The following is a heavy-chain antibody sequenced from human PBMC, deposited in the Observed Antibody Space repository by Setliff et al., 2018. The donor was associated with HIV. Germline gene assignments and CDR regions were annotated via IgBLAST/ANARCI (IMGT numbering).Heavy chain of an antibody. J-gene: IGHJ4*02. CDR2: ISTYNGNT. CDR3: ARESEAGV. D-gene: IGHD3-10*01. CDR1: GYTFNNYG. V-gene: IGHV1-18*01. Sequence: ASVKVSCKASGYTFNNYGISWVRQAPGQGREWMGWISTYNGNTNYAQKFQGRVTLTTDTSTNTAYMELRGLKSDDTPMYYCARESEAGVWGQGTLVTVSS.